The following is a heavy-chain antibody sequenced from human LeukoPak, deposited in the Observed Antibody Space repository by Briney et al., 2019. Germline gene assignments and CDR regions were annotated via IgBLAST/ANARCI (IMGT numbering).Heavy chain of an antibody. Sequence: GGSLRLSCAASGFTFSSYAMSWVRQAPGKGLEWVSSISGSGGSTYYADSVKGRFTISRDNSKNTVYLQMNSLRAEDTAIYYCAKRSGYTYGTGFDYWGQGTLVTVSS. V-gene: IGHV3-23*01. D-gene: IGHD5-18*01. CDR2: ISGSGGST. CDR3: AKRSGYTYGTGFDY. CDR1: GFTFSSYA. J-gene: IGHJ4*02.